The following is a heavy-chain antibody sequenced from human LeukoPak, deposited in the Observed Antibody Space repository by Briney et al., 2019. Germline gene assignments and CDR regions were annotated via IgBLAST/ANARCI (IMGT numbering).Heavy chain of an antibody. Sequence: GGSLRLSCAASGFTFSNYEMNWVRLAPGKGLEWVAYIVGGADNKQYSDSVRGRFTISRDNAKNSLFLQMNSLRAEDTAVYYCARSVVSDYWGQGILVTVSS. J-gene: IGHJ4*02. CDR3: ARSVVSDY. V-gene: IGHV3-48*03. D-gene: IGHD4-23*01. CDR1: GFTFSNYE. CDR2: IVGGADNK.